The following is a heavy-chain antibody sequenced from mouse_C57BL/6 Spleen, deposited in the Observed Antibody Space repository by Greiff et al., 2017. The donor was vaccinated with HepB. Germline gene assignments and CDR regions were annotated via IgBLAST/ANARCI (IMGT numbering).Heavy chain of an antibody. V-gene: IGHV5-4*01. CDR1: GFTFSSYA. D-gene: IGHD1-1*01. Sequence: EVHLVESGGGLVKPGGSLKLSCAASGFTFSSYAMSWVRQTPEKRLEWVATISDGGSYTYYPHNVKGRFTISRDNANNNLYLQMSHLKSEDTAMYYCARGTRYYYGSSSLYFDYWGQGTTLTVSS. J-gene: IGHJ2*01. CDR3: ARGTRYYYGSSSLYFDY. CDR2: ISDGGSYT.